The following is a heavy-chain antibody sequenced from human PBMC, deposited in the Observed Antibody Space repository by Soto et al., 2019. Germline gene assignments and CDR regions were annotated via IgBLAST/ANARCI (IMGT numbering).Heavy chain of an antibody. V-gene: IGHV1-18*01. Sequence: QVHLVQSGAEVKEPGASVKVSCQASGYTFTNYAISWVRQAPGHGLEWMGWISPSTGDTDQAQRFQDRVTMTLDTSTNTANMELRSLGTDDTAVYYCARCYCSIGSCYACWHLDPWGPGTLVTVSS. CDR1: GYTFTNYA. D-gene: IGHD2-15*01. CDR3: ARCYCSIGSCYACWHLDP. J-gene: IGHJ5*02. CDR2: ISPSTGDT.